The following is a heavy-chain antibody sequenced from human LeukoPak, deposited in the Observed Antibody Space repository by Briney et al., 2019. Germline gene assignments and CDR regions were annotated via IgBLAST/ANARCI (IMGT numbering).Heavy chain of an antibody. Sequence: PGGSLRLSCAASGLSFSSYGMHWVRQAPGKGLEWVAVISYDGSNKYYEDSVKGRFSISRDNSKNTLYLQMNSLRAEDTAVYYCARGAYSSSWLNFDYWGQGTLVTVSS. V-gene: IGHV3-30*03. CDR3: ARGAYSSSWLNFDY. J-gene: IGHJ4*02. CDR2: ISYDGSNK. CDR1: GLSFSSYG. D-gene: IGHD6-13*01.